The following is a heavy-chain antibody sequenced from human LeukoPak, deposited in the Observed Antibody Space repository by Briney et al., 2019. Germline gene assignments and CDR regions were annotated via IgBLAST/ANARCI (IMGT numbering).Heavy chain of an antibody. CDR2: IYYSGST. J-gene: IGHJ4*02. V-gene: IGHV4-59*01. Sequence: NASETLSLTCTVSGGSISSYYWSWIRQPPGKGLEWIGYIYYSGSTNYNPSLKSRVTISVDTSKNQFSLKLSSVTAADTAVYYCAGVYSGRGPYYFDYWGQGTLVTVSS. CDR1: GGSISSYY. D-gene: IGHD2-21*01. CDR3: AGVYSGRGPYYFDY.